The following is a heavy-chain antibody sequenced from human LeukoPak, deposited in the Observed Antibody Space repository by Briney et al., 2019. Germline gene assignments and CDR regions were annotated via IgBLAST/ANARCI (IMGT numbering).Heavy chain of an antibody. CDR1: GFTFSSHS. V-gene: IGHV3-21*01. CDR2: ISSSSSYI. Sequence: GGSLRLSCAASGFTFSSHSMNWVRQAPGKGLEWVSSISSSSSYIYYADAVKGRFTISRDNAKNSLYLQMNSLRAEDTAVYYCARDIYVSTALYAFVIWGQGTMVTVSS. CDR3: ARDIYVSTALYAFVI. J-gene: IGHJ3*02. D-gene: IGHD3-22*01.